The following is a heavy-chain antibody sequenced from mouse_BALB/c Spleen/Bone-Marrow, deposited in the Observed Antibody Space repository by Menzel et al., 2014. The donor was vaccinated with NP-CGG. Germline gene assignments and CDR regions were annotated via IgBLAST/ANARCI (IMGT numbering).Heavy chain of an antibody. CDR1: GYTFSSYW. V-gene: IGHV1-9*01. D-gene: IGHD2-1*01. Sequence: QVQLQQSGAELVKPGASVKISCKATGYTFSSYWIEWVKQRPGHGLEWIGEILPGSGSIKYNEKFKGKATFTADTSSNTAYMQLSSLTSEDSAVYYCASPIYYGNYGFAYWGQGTLVTVSA. CDR3: ASPIYYGNYGFAY. CDR2: ILPGSGSI. J-gene: IGHJ3*01.